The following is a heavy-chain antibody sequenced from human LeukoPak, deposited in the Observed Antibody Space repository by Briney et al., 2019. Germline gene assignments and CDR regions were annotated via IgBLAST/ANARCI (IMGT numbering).Heavy chain of an antibody. J-gene: IGHJ5*02. Sequence: ASVKVSCKASGYTFTSYDINWVRQAPGQGLEWMGWMNPNSGNTGYAQKFQGRVTITRNTSISTAYMELSSLRSEDTAVYYCARSTSSSWYFEGGFDPWGQGTLVTVSS. CDR2: MNPNSGNT. CDR1: GYTFTSYD. CDR3: ARSTSSSWYFEGGFDP. D-gene: IGHD6-13*01. V-gene: IGHV1-8*03.